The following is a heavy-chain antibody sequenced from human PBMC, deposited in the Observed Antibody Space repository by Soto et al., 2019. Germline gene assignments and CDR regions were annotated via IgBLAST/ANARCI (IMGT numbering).Heavy chain of an antibody. J-gene: IGHJ6*02. D-gene: IGHD6-13*01. CDR1: GGTFSSYA. CDR2: IIPILGTA. V-gene: IGHV1-69*13. CDR3: ARVRRNRSSWYGSLEYYSYGMDV. Sequence: SVKVSCKASGGTFSSYAISGVRQAPGRGLEWMGGIIPILGTANYAQKFQGRVTITADESTSTAYMELSSLRSEDTAVYYCARVRRNRSSWYGSLEYYSYGMDVCGQGTTVTLSS.